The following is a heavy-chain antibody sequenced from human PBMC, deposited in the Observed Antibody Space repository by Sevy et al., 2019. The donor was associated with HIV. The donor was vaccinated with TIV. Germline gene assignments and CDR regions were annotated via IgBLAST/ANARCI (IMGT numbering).Heavy chain of an antibody. CDR3: ARATGTEALDAFDF. V-gene: IGHV3-21*01. CDR1: GFTFSTYS. Sequence: GESLKISCAASGFTFSTYSMNWVRQAPGKGLEWVSSISNDYYYIYYADSVKGRFTISRDNAKNSLYLQMNNLRAEDTAVYYCARATGTEALDAFDFWGQGTRVTVSS. CDR2: ISNDYYYI. D-gene: IGHD1-1*01. J-gene: IGHJ3*01.